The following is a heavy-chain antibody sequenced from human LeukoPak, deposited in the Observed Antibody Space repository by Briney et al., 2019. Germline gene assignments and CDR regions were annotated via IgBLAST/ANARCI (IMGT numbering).Heavy chain of an antibody. Sequence: PGGSLRLSCAASGFTFSRYAMSWVRQAPGKGLEWVSSISGSGDSTYYADSVKGRFTISRDNSKSTLFLQMNSLRAENTAVYYCAKDPRVGSRVATPCHWGQGTLVTVSS. CDR3: AKDPRVGSRVATPCH. D-gene: IGHD5-24*01. CDR1: GFTFSRYA. V-gene: IGHV3-23*01. CDR2: ISGSGDST. J-gene: IGHJ4*02.